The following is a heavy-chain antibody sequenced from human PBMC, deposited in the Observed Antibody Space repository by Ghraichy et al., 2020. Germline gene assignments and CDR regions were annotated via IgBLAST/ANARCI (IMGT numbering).Heavy chain of an antibody. CDR2: ISSSSSYI. V-gene: IGHV3-21*01. D-gene: IGHD3-10*01. CDR1: GFTFSSYS. Sequence: LSLTCAASGFTFSSYSMNWVRQAPGKGLEWVSSISSSSSYIYYADSVKGRFTISRDNAKNSLYLQMNSLRAEDTAVYYCARGPSRGAFDIWGQGAMVTVSS. J-gene: IGHJ3*02. CDR3: ARGPSRGAFDI.